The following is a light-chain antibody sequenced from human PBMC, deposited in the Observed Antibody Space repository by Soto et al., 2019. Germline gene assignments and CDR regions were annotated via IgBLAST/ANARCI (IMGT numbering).Light chain of an antibody. J-gene: IGLJ1*01. CDR2: SDT. V-gene: IGLV1-44*01. Sequence: QSVLTQPPSASGTPGQRVTISCSGSTSNIGTNTVNWYQQLTGSAPKLLIYSDTQRPSGVPDRFSGSKSGTSASLAISVLQSEDEADYYCAAWDDSLNGYVFGTGTKSPS. CDR1: TSNIGTNT. CDR3: AAWDDSLNGYV.